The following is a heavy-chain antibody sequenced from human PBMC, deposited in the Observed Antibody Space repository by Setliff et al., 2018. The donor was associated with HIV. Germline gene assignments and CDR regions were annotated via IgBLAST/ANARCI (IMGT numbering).Heavy chain of an antibody. D-gene: IGHD2-21*02. CDR1: GGIFTTSS. J-gene: IGHJ4*02. Sequence: GASVKVACKSSGGIFTTSSINWMRQVPGQGLEWMGGFNPIFTSPDYAQKFQDRITMTADESTSIAYMELRSLTSEDTAVYFCARGVRVTVVQRASSLDFWGQGTRVTVS. CDR2: FNPIFTSP. CDR3: ARGVRVTVVQRASSLDF. V-gene: IGHV1-69*13.